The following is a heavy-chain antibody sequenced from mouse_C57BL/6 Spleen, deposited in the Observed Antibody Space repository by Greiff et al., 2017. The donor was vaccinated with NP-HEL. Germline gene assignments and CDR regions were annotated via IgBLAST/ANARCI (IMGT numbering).Heavy chain of an antibody. J-gene: IGHJ4*01. CDR1: GFTFSSYA. CDR3: ARDGELSLYAMDY. V-gene: IGHV5-4*01. CDR2: ISDGGSYT. D-gene: IGHD1-1*01. Sequence: DVKLVESGGGLVKPGGSLKLSCAASGFTFSSYAMSWVRQTPEKRLEWVATISDGGSYTYYPDNVKGRFTISRDNAKNNLYLQMSHLKSEDTAMYYCARDGELSLYAMDYWGQGTSVTVSS.